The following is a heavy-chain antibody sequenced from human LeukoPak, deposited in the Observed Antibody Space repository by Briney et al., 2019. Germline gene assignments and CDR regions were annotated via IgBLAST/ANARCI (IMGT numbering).Heavy chain of an antibody. V-gene: IGHV4-34*01. CDR3: ASHLYDSSGYYFFYFDY. D-gene: IGHD3-22*01. Sequence: PSETLSLTCAVYGGSFSGYYWSWIRQPPGKGLEWIGEINHSGSTNYNPSLKSRVTISVDTSKNQFSLKLSSVTAADTAVYYCASHLYDSSGYYFFYFDYWGQGTLVTVSS. J-gene: IGHJ4*02. CDR2: INHSGST. CDR1: GGSFSGYY.